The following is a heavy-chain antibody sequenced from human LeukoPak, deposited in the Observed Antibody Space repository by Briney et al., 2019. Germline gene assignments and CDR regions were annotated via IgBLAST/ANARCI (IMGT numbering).Heavy chain of an antibody. V-gene: IGHV1-18*01. CDR3: ARELHEYYYGSGSGY. D-gene: IGHD3-10*01. Sequence: ASVKVSCKASGYTFTSYGISWVRQAPGQGLEWMGWIRAYNGNTNYAQKLQGRVTMTTDTSTSTAYMELRSLRSDDTAVYYCARELHEYYYGSGSGYWGQGTLVTVSS. J-gene: IGHJ4*02. CDR2: IRAYNGNT. CDR1: GYTFTSYG.